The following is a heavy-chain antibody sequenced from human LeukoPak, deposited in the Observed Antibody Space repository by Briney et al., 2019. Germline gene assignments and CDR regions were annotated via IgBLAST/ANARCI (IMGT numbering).Heavy chain of an antibody. CDR1: GYTFTSYG. CDR3: ARVLGYGGNSPHKYYYYYMDV. D-gene: IGHD4-23*01. V-gene: IGHV1-18*01. CDR2: ISAYNGNT. J-gene: IGHJ6*03. Sequence: ASVKVSCKASGYTFTSYGISWVRQAPGQGLEWMGWISAYNGNTNYAQKLQGRVTMTTDTSTSTANMELRSLRSDDTAVYYCARVLGYGGNSPHKYYYYYMDVWGKGTTVTVSS.